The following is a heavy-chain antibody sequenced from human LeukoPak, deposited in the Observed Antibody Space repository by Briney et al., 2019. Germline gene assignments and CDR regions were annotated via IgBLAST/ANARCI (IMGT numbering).Heavy chain of an antibody. D-gene: IGHD3-10*01. V-gene: IGHV3-30*18. CDR1: GFTVSNDY. J-gene: IGHJ5*02. Sequence: GGSLRLSCAASGFTVSNDYMSWVRQGPGKGLEWVAVISYDGSNKHYADSVNGRFTISRDNSKNTLYLQMNSLRVEDSAVYYCAKPLYFGESLNWFDPWGQGTLVTVSS. CDR2: ISYDGSNK. CDR3: AKPLYFGESLNWFDP.